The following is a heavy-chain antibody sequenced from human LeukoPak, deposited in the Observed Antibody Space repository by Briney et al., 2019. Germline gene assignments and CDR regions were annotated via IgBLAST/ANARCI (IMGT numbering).Heavy chain of an antibody. V-gene: IGHV4-39*01. Sequence: PSETLSLTCTVSGGSISSSSYYWGWIRQPPGKGLEWIGSIYYSGSTYYNPSLKSRVTISVDTSKNQFSLKLSSVTAADTAVYYCARQPSSGWYPWDYYYMNVWGKGTTVTISS. J-gene: IGHJ6*03. D-gene: IGHD6-19*01. CDR2: IYYSGST. CDR3: ARQPSSGWYPWDYYYMNV. CDR1: GGSISSSSYY.